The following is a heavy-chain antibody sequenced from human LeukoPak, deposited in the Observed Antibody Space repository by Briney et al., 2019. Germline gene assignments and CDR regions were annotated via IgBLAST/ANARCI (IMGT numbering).Heavy chain of an antibody. CDR1: GGSISSGNYY. CDR3: ARDTGGYDSSYFDSYYMDV. D-gene: IGHD5-12*01. CDR2: IYTSGST. J-gene: IGHJ6*03. Sequence: PSETLSLTCTVSGGSISSGNYYWSWIRQPAGKGLEWIGRIYTSGSTTYSPSLKSRVTISVDTSKNQFSLKLNSVTAADSALYYCARDTGGYDSSYFDSYYMDVWGKGITVTVYS. V-gene: IGHV4-61*02.